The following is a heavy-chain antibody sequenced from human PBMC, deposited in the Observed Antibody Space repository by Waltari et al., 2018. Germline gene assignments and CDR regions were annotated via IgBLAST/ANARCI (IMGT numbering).Heavy chain of an antibody. J-gene: IGHJ5*02. CDR2: INAGNGNT. D-gene: IGHD2-15*01. Sequence: QVQLVQSGAEVKKPGASVTVSCKASGYTFTSYAMHCVRQAPGQRLEWMGWINAGNGNTKYSQKFQGRVTITRDTSASTAYMELSSLRSEDTAVYYCARAPDGVVVAASWFDPWGQGTLVTVSS. CDR3: ARAPDGVVVAASWFDP. V-gene: IGHV1-3*01. CDR1: GYTFTSYA.